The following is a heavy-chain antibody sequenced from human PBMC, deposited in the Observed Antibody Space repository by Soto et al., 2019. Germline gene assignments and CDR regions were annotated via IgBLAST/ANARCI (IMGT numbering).Heavy chain of an antibody. J-gene: IGHJ4*02. V-gene: IGHV3-30-3*01. D-gene: IGHD3-22*01. CDR3: ARSKVNMIVVVNLDY. Sequence: QVQLVESGGGVVQPGRSLRLSCAASGFTFSSYAMHWVRQAPGKGLDWVPVISYDGSNKYYADSLKGRFTISRDNSKNTLYLQMNGLRAEDTAVYYCARSKVNMIVVVNLDYWGQGTLVTVSS. CDR1: GFTFSSYA. CDR2: ISYDGSNK.